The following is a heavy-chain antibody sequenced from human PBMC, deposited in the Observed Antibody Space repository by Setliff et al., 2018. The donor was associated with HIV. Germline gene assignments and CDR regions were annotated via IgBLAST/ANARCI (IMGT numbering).Heavy chain of an antibody. CDR2: IIPIFGTA. D-gene: IGHD3-22*01. J-gene: IGHJ1*01. Sequence: ASVKVSCKASGDTFSNYAISWVRQAPGQGLEWMGGIIPIFGTANYAQKFEGRVTITADKSTSTAYMEVNSLRFEDTAVYYCARDFYGTSGYPEGYFQHWGQGTLVTVSS. V-gene: IGHV1-69*06. CDR3: ARDFYGTSGYPEGYFQH. CDR1: GDTFSNYA.